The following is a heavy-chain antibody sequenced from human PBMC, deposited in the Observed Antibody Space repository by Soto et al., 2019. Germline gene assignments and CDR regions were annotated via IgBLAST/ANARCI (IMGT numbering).Heavy chain of an antibody. V-gene: IGHV4-59*06. D-gene: IGHD3-22*01. CDR1: GGSINSYY. CDR3: AGGTNYYDRSGLNWFDP. CDR2: IYYSGST. J-gene: IGHJ5*02. Sequence: PSETLSLTCSVLGGSINSYYWRWIRQASGKGLEWIGYIYYSGSTYYNPSLKSRLNISLDTSKKQFSLNLSSVTAADTAMYYCAGGTNYYDRSGLNWFDPWGQGTQVTVS.